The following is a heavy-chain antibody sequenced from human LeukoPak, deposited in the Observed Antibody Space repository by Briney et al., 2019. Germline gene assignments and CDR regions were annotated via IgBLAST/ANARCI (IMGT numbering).Heavy chain of an antibody. CDR3: ARDRSGYYYGNWLDP. J-gene: IGHJ5*02. D-gene: IGHD3-22*01. Sequence: ASVKVSCKASGYTFTGYYMHWVRQAPGQGLEWMGWINPNSGGTNYAQKFQGRVTMTRDTSISTAYMELSRLRSDDTAVYYCARDRSGYYYGNWLDPWGQGTLVTVSS. CDR1: GYTFTGYY. CDR2: INPNSGGT. V-gene: IGHV1-2*02.